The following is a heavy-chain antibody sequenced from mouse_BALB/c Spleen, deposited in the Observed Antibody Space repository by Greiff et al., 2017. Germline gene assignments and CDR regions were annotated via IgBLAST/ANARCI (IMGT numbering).Heavy chain of an antibody. CDR2: ISSGGGST. CDR1: GFAFSSYD. CDR3: ARHGGARAWFAY. Sequence: EVQVVESGGGLVKPGGSLKLSCAASGFAFSSYDMSWVRQTPEKRLEWVAYISSGGGSTYYPDTVKGRFTISRDNAKNTLYLQMSSLKSEDTAMYYCARHGGARAWFAYWGQGTLVTVSA. V-gene: IGHV5-12-1*01. J-gene: IGHJ3*01.